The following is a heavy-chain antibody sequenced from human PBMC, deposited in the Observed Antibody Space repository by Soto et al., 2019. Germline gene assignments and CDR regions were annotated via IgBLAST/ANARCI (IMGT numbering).Heavy chain of an antibody. V-gene: IGHV1-8*01. D-gene: IGHD4-17*01. CDR3: TRKVRDYNFDY. CDR1: GYTFTSYD. CDR2: MNPNSGNT. J-gene: IGHJ4*02. Sequence: ASVKVSCKASGYTFTSYDINWVRQATGQGLEWMGWMNPNSGNTGYAQKFQGRVTMTRNTSISTAYMELSGLRSDDTAVYYCTRKVRDYNFDYWGQGTLVTVSS.